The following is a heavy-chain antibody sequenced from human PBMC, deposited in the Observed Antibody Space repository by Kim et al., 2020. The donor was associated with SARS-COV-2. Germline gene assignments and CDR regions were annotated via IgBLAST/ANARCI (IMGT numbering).Heavy chain of an antibody. D-gene: IGHD2-15*01. J-gene: IGHJ6*02. V-gene: IGHV1-3*01. CDR3: ARVAGYCSGGSCYPLGDYYYGMDV. Sequence: ASVKVSCKASGYTFTSYAMHWVRQAPGQRLEWMGWINAGNGNTKYSQKFQGRVTITRDTSASTAYMELSSLRSEDTAVYYCARVAGYCSGGSCYPLGDYYYGMDVWGQGTTVTVSS. CDR1: GYTFTSYA. CDR2: INAGNGNT.